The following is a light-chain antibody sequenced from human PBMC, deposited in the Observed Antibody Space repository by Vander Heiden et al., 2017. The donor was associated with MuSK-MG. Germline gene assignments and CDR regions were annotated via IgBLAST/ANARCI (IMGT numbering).Light chain of an antibody. CDR2: DAS. CDR1: QSISRW. CDR3: QQDNVYSPVT. Sequence: DIQMTQSPSTLSASVGDRVTITCRASQSISRWLAWHQQKPGKAPKLLIYDASSLESGVPSRFSGSGSGTEFTLTISSLQPDDFATYYCQQDNVYSPVTFRHGTKVEIK. J-gene: IGKJ1*01. V-gene: IGKV1-5*01.